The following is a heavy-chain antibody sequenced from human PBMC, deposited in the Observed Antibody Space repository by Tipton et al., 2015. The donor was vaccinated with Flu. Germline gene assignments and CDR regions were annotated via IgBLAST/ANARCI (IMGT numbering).Heavy chain of an antibody. CDR2: IYFTGST. CDR3: ARGGGSPSY. V-gene: IGHV4-59*11. CDR1: GGSISSHY. Sequence: LRLSCTVSGGSISSHYWSWIRQPPGKGLEWFGYIYFTGSTNYNPSLKSRVTISVDMSKNQFSLKLTSVTAADTAVYYCARGGGSPSYWGQGTLVTVSS. D-gene: IGHD2-15*01. J-gene: IGHJ4*02.